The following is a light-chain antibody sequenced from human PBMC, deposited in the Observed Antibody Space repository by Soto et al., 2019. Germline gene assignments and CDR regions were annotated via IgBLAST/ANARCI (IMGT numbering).Light chain of an antibody. CDR2: DAS. J-gene: IGKJ4*01. CDR1: QDISIY. Sequence: DIQMTQSPSSLSASVGDRVTITCQASQDISIYLNWYQQKPGKAPKFLIYDASNLETGVPSRFSGSGSGTDFTLTITSLQPEDIATYYCQQYDYPPVTCGGGTKVEIK. CDR3: QQYDYPPVT. V-gene: IGKV1-33*01.